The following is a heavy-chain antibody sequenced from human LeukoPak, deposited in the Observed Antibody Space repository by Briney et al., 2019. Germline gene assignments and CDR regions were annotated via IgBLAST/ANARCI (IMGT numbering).Heavy chain of an antibody. V-gene: IGHV3-33*06. D-gene: IGHD6-25*01. Sequence: GRSLRLSCAASGFTFSTYAMHWVRQAPGKGLGWVAFIWPDGSKKYYADSVKGRFAISRENSKNTVYLQMNDLRPEDTALYFCAKISSSAESNFDYWGQGTLVTVSS. CDR3: AKISSSAESNFDY. J-gene: IGHJ4*02. CDR1: GFTFSTYA. CDR2: IWPDGSKK.